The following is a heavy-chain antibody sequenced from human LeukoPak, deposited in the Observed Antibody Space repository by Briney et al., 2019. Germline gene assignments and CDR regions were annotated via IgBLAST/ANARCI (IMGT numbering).Heavy chain of an antibody. Sequence: GGSLRLSCAASGFTFSDYYMSWIRQAPGKGLEWVSYISSSSSYTNYADSVKGRFTISRDNAKNSLYLQMNSLRAEDTAVYYCARASVEYGSGSLDYWGQGTLVTVSS. D-gene: IGHD3-10*01. CDR1: GFTFSDYY. J-gene: IGHJ4*02. CDR2: ISSSSSYT. CDR3: ARASVEYGSGSLDY. V-gene: IGHV3-11*06.